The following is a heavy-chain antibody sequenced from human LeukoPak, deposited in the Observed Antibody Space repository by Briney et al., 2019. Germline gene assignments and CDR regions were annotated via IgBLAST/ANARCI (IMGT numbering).Heavy chain of an antibody. V-gene: IGHV1-24*01. CDR3: ATDRPNYGAYAYSIGS. CDR1: GYTLTELS. Sequence: ASVKVSCKVAGYTLTELSMHWVRQAPGKGLEWRGGFDPEDGETIYAQKFQGRVTMTEDTSTDTAYMELSSLRSEDTAVYYCATDRPNYGAYAYSIGSSGQGTLVTVSS. CDR2: FDPEDGET. D-gene: IGHD4-17*01. J-gene: IGHJ5*02.